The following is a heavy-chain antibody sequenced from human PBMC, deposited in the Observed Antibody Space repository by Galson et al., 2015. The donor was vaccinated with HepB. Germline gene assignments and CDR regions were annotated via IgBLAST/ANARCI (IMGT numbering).Heavy chain of an antibody. CDR2: INSDGSIT. D-gene: IGHD4-23*01. Sequence: SLRLSCAASGFTSSSYWMHWVRQAPGKGLVWVSRINSDGSITSHADSVKGRFTISRDNAKNTLYLQMNSLRVEDTGVYYCARDQDYGNSNWYFDLWGRGTLVIVSS. J-gene: IGHJ2*01. CDR3: ARDQDYGNSNWYFDL. CDR1: GFTSSSYW. V-gene: IGHV3-74*01.